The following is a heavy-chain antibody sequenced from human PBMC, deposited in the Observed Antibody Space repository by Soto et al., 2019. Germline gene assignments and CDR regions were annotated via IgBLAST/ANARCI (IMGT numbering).Heavy chain of an antibody. CDR2: VFYSGST. D-gene: IGHD6-13*01. CDR1: GGSINSGGFY. V-gene: IGHV4-31*03. CDR3: ARGYRQYAYSSSGVFDY. J-gene: IGHJ4*02. Sequence: QLQLQESGPGLVKPSQTLSLACTVSGGSINSGGFYWNWIRQHPGKGLEWIGYVFYSGSTYYNPYLRSRVTISADTSENQFSLNLSSVTAADTAVSFCARGYRQYAYSSSGVFDYWGQGTLVNVSS.